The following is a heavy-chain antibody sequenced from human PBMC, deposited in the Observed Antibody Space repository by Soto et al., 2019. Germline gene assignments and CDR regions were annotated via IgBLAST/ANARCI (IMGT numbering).Heavy chain of an antibody. Sequence: LRLSCAASGFTFDDYPMHWVRQAPGKGLKWVSGISWNSGSIGYADSVKGRFTISRDNAKNSLYLQMNSLRAEDTALYYCAKDKLRNYYHYYMDVWGKGTTVTVSS. CDR2: ISWNSGSI. D-gene: IGHD2-15*01. V-gene: IGHV3-9*01. CDR3: AKDKLRNYYHYYMDV. CDR1: GFTFDDYP. J-gene: IGHJ6*03.